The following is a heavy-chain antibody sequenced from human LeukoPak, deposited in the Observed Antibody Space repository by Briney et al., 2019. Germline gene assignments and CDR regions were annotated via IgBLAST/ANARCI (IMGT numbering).Heavy chain of an antibody. CDR3: ARLVWSEYSSGWYNELNAFDI. Sequence: SETLSLTCTVSGGSISSYYWSWIRQPPGKGLEWIGYIYYSGSTNYNPSLKSRVTISVDTSKNQFSLKLSSVTAADTAVYYCARLVWSEYSSGWYNELNAFDIWGQGTMVTVSS. CDR2: IYYSGST. J-gene: IGHJ3*02. CDR1: GGSISSYY. V-gene: IGHV4-59*08. D-gene: IGHD6-19*01.